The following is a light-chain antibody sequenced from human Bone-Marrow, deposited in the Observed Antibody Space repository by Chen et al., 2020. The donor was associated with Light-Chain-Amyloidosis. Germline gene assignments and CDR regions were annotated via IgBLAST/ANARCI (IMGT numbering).Light chain of an antibody. J-gene: IGLJ2*01. Sequence: SYDLTQPRSPSVSPGQTARLTCSGDDLPTKYAYWYQQKPGQAPVLVIHRDTERPSGISERFSGSSSGTTATLTISGVQAEDEADYHCQSADSSGTYEVIFGGGTKLTVL. CDR3: QSADSSGTYEVI. V-gene: IGLV3-25*03. CDR1: DLPTKY. CDR2: RDT.